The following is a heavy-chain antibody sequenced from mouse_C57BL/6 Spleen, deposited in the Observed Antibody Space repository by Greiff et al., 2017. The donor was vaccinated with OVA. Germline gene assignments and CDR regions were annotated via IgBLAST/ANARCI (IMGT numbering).Heavy chain of an antibody. Sequence: QVQLKQSGPELVKPGASVKISCKASGYAFSSSWMHWVKQRPGKGLEWIGRIYPGDGDTNYNGKFKGKATLTADTSSSTAYMQLSSLTSEDSAVYYCARDGNQGGYWGQGTTLTVSS. V-gene: IGHV1-82*01. CDR2: IYPGDGDT. J-gene: IGHJ2*01. CDR1: GYAFSSSW. CDR3: ARDGNQGGY. D-gene: IGHD2-1*01.